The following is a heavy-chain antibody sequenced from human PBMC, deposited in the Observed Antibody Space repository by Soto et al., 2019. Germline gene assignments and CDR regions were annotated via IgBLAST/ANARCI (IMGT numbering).Heavy chain of an antibody. V-gene: IGHV3-21*01. CDR3: ARGVLPISSTSWFDP. CDR1: GFPFSTSN. CDR2: ISRSSTYI. J-gene: IGHJ5*02. D-gene: IGHD3-16*01. Sequence: EVQLVESGGGLVNPGGSLRLSCVVSGFPFSTSNMNWVRQAPGKGLEWVSFISRSSTYIYYADSVKGRFTIARDDAENSLFLQMNSLRAEYTAVYYCARGVLPISSTSWFDPWGQGTMVTVYS.